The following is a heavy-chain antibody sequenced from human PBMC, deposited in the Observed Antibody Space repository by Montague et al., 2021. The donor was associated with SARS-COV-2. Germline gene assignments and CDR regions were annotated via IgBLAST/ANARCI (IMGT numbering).Heavy chain of an antibody. J-gene: IGHJ4*02. CDR1: GGSISSYHHY. Sequence: SETLSLTCTVSGGSISSYHHYWGWIRQPPGKGLEWIGAMYYSGSTWLNPSLKSRVTISVDTSKNQLSLNLRSVTDADTAVYFCGSVILCATSNPFDCWGPGTLVTVSS. CDR3: GSVILCATSNPFDC. D-gene: IGHD2-15*01. V-gene: IGHV4-39*07. CDR2: MYYSGST.